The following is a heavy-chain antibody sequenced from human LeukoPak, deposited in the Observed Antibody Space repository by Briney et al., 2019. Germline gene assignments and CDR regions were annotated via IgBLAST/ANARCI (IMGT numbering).Heavy chain of an antibody. V-gene: IGHV3-33*01. Sequence: GRSLRLSCAASGFTFSSYGMHWVRQAPGKGLDWVAVIWYDGSNKYYADSVKGRFTISRDNSKNTLYLQMNSLRAEDTAVYYCARDLIVADAPRMDVWGQGTTVTVSS. J-gene: IGHJ6*02. CDR1: GFTFSSYG. CDR2: IWYDGSNK. CDR3: ARDLIVADAPRMDV. D-gene: IGHD2-15*01.